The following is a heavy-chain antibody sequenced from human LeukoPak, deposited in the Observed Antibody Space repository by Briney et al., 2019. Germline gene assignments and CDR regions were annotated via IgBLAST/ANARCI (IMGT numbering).Heavy chain of an antibody. Sequence: GGSLRLSCAASGFTFSNAWMNWVRQAAGKGLEWIGRIKSKTDGGTTDYAAPVKGRFTISRDDSKNTLYLQMNSLKTEDTAVYYCARGLVVGRGMDYGMDVWGQGTTVTVSS. CDR3: ARGLVVGRGMDYGMDV. CDR1: GFTFSNAW. J-gene: IGHJ6*02. D-gene: IGHD2-2*01. V-gene: IGHV3-15*01. CDR2: IKSKTDGGTT.